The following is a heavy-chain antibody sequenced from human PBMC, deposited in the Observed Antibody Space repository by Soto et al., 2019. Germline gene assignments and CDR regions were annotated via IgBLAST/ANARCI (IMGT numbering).Heavy chain of an antibody. CDR2: IYYSGST. Sequence: SETLSLTCTVSGGSISSGGYYWSWIRQHPGKGLEWIGYIYYSGSTYYNTSLKSRVTISVDTSKNQFSLKLSSVTAADTAVYYFARGFAAPYGSGSYRGYFDYWGQGTLVTVSS. CDR1: GGSISSGGYY. D-gene: IGHD3-10*01. V-gene: IGHV4-31*03. CDR3: ARGFAAPYGSGSYRGYFDY. J-gene: IGHJ4*02.